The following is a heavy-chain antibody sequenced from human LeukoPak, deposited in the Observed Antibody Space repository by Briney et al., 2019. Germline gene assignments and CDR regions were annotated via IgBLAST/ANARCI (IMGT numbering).Heavy chain of an antibody. D-gene: IGHD6-13*01. CDR1: GFTFSSYA. J-gene: IGHJ4*02. Sequence: GGSLRLSCAASGFTFSSYAMHWVRQAPGKGLEYVSAISSNGGSTYYANSVKGRFTISRDNSKNTLYLQMGSLRAEDMAVYYCARGSHIGAAGILDSWGQGTLLTVSS. CDR2: ISSNGGST. V-gene: IGHV3-64*01. CDR3: ARGSHIGAAGILDS.